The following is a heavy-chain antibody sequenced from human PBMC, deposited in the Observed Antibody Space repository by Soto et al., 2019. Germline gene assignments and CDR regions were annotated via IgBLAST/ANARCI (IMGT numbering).Heavy chain of an antibody. CDR2: IYYSGST. J-gene: IGHJ4*02. CDR3: ARVATRYYFDY. CDR1: DGSISSGGYY. Sequence: SETLSLTCTVSDGSISSGGYYWSWIRQHPGKGLEWIGYIYYSGSTNYNPSLKSRVTISVDTSKNQFSLKMSSVAAADTAVYYCARVATRYYFDYWGQGTLVTVSS. V-gene: IGHV4-61*08.